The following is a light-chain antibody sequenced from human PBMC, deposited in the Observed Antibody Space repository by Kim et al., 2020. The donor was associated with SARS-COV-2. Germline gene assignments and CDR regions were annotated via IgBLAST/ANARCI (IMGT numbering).Light chain of an antibody. J-gene: IGLJ2*01. CDR2: QDS. CDR3: LAWDSSTVV. V-gene: IGLV3-1*01. Sequence: SYELTQPPSVSVSPGQTASITCSGDKLGDKYACWYQQKPGQSPVLVIYQDSKRPSGIPERFSGSNSGNTATLTISGTQAMDEADYYCLAWDSSTVV. CDR1: KLGDKY.